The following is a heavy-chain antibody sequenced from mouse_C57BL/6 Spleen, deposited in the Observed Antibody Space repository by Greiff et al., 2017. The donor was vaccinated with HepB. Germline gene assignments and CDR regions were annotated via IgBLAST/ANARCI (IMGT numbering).Heavy chain of an antibody. CDR3: ARGLRRFYAMDY. CDR2: ISYDGSN. J-gene: IGHJ4*01. V-gene: IGHV3-6*01. Sequence: VQVVESGPGLVKPSQSLSLTCSVTGYSITSGYYWNWIRQFPGNKLEWMGYISYDGSNNYNPSLKNRISITRDTSKNQFFLKLNSVTTEDTATYYCARGLRRFYAMDYWGQGTSVTVSS. D-gene: IGHD2-4*01. CDR1: GYSITSGYY.